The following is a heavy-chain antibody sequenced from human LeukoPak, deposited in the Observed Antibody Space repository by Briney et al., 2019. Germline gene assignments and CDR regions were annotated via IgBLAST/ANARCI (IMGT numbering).Heavy chain of an antibody. D-gene: IGHD3-10*01. CDR1: GGSISRYY. CDR2: IYTSGST. Sequence: PSETLSLTWTVAGGSISRYYWSWIRQPAGKGLDWIGRIYTSGSTNYNPSLKSRVTMSVDTSKNQFSLKLSSVTAADTAVYYCAREVRRGGYYSDYWGQGTLVTVSS. J-gene: IGHJ4*02. V-gene: IGHV4-4*07. CDR3: AREVRRGGYYSDY.